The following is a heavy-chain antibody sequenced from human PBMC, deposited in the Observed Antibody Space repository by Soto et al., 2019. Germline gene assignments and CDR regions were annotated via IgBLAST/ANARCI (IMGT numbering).Heavy chain of an antibody. V-gene: IGHV1-3*01. Sequence: QAQLVQSGAEVRKPGASIKVSCGTYGYTFAYYILHWVRRAPGPGLEWMGWVNAANGNTRYSKKLQGRRTIHRGTSAGTAYMELTSLTPEDSAVYYCARDRLEIASLRYLDAFDLWGQGTMVTVSS. CDR3: ARDRLEIASLRYLDAFDL. CDR2: VNAANGNT. J-gene: IGHJ3*01. D-gene: IGHD3-9*01. CDR1: GYTFAYYI.